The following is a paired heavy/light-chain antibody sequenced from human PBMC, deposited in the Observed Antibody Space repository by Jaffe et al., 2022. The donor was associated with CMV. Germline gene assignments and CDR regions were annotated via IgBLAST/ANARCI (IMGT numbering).Light chain of an antibody. CDR3: HQYYNWPPWT. V-gene: IGKV3-15*01. CDR1: QSVGTN. J-gene: IGKJ1*01. Sequence: EIMMTQSPATLSVSPGERATLSCRASQSVGTNLAWYQQKPGRAPRLLIFGASTRATDIPTRFSGSGSGTEFTLTISSLQSEDFAVYYCHQYYNWPPWTFGQGTKVEIK. CDR2: GAS.
Heavy chain of an antibody. V-gene: IGHV1-18*01. CDR1: RYIFVNYG. J-gene: IGHJ3*02. Sequence: QVQLLQSGTEVKRPGASVKVSCKASRYIFVNYGIHWVRQAPGQGLEWMGWNNVKNGDTNYAQKLQDRLTLTSDTSTSTAYMELRNLRSDDTAVYYCARRRTPIGVVPGATGDAFDIWGQGTMVTVSS. CDR3: ARRRTPIGVVPGATGDAFDI. D-gene: IGHD2-2*01. CDR2: NNVKNGDT.